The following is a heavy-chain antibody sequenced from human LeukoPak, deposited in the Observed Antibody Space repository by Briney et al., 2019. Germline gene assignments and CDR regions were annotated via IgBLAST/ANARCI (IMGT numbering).Heavy chain of an antibody. D-gene: IGHD6-19*01. V-gene: IGHV4-39*07. J-gene: IGHJ5*02. CDR3: ASTGYSSGLTNWFDP. Sequence: SETLSLTCTVSGGSISSSSYYWGWIRQPPGKGLEWIGSIYYSGSTYYNPSLKSRVTISVDTSKNQFSLKLSSVTAADTAVYYCASTGYSSGLTNWFDPWGQGTLVTVSS. CDR1: GGSISSSSYY. CDR2: IYYSGST.